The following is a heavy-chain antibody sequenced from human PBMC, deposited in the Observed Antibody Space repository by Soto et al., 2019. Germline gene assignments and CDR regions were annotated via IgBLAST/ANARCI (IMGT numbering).Heavy chain of an antibody. V-gene: IGHV1-3*01. CDR1: GYTFTSYA. J-gene: IGHJ4*02. Sequence: QVQLVQSGAEVKKPAASVKVSCKASGYTFTSYAMHWVRQAPGQRLEWMGWINAGNGNTKYSQKFEGRVTITRDTSAITADMELSSLRSEDTAVYYCARGLLWFGELLDFDYWGQGTLVTVSS. CDR3: ARGLLWFGELLDFDY. CDR2: INAGNGNT. D-gene: IGHD3-10*01.